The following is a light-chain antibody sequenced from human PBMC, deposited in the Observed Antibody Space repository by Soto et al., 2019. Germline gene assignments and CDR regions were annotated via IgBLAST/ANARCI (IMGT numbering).Light chain of an antibody. CDR2: STS. J-gene: IGLJ2*01. Sequence: QTMVTQEPSLTVSPGGTVTLTCASSTGAVTGGYYPNWFQRKPGQAPRPLIYSTSNKHSWTPARFSGSLLGGKAALTLSGVQPEDEAEYHCLLYYGGAQLIFGGGTKVTVL. CDR1: TGAVTGGYY. V-gene: IGLV7-43*01. CDR3: LLYYGGAQLI.